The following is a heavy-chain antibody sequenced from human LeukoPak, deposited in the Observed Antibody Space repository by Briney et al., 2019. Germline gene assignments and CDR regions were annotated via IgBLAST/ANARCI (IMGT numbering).Heavy chain of an antibody. J-gene: IGHJ6*02. D-gene: IGHD3-10*01. V-gene: IGHV3-66*04. CDR2: IYSGGST. CDR1: GFTVSSNY. CDR3: AGLQSGSHYYYGMGV. Sequence: GGSLRLSCAASGFTVSSNYMSWVRQAPGKGLEWVSVIYSGGSTYYADSVKGRFTISRDNSKNTLYLQMNSLRAEDTAVYYCAGLQSGSHYYYGMGVWGQGTTVTVSS.